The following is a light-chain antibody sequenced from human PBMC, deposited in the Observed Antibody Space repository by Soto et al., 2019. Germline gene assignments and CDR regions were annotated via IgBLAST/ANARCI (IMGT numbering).Light chain of an antibody. CDR1: SSDVGGYNY. CDR2: DVS. CDR3: SSYTSSSTLLYV. J-gene: IGLJ1*01. Sequence: QSVLTQPASVSGSPGQSLTISCTGTSSDVGGYNYVSWYQQHPGKAPKLMIYDVSNRPSGVSNRFSGSKSGNTASLTISGLQAEDEADYYCSSYTSSSTLLYVFGTGTKVTV. V-gene: IGLV2-14*01.